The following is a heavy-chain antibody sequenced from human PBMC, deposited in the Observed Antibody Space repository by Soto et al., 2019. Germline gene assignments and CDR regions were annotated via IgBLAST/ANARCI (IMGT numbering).Heavy chain of an antibody. CDR3: AITMVWGAISDYYYGIDV. CDR2: INSDGSST. J-gene: IGHJ6*02. V-gene: IGHV3-74*01. CDR1: GFTFSSYC. Sequence: GGSLRLSCAASGFTFSSYCMHWVRQAPGKGLVWVSRINSDGSSTSYADSVKGRFTISRDNAKNTLYLQMNSLRVEDTAVYYCAITMVWGAISDYYYGIDVWGQGTTVTVSS. D-gene: IGHD3-10*01.